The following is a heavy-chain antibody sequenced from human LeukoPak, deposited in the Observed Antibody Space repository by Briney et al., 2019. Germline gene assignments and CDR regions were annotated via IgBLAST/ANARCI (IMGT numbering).Heavy chain of an antibody. CDR3: VLYYYDTSGYYYEY. J-gene: IGHJ4*02. CDR2: IYSGGST. D-gene: IGHD3-22*01. CDR1: EFSVGSNY. Sequence: GGSLRLSCAASEFSVGSNYMTWVRQAPGKGLEWVSIIYSGGSTYYADSVKGRFTISRDNSKNTLYLQMNSLRAEDTAVYYCVLYYYDTSGYYYEYWGQGTLVTVSS. V-gene: IGHV3-53*01.